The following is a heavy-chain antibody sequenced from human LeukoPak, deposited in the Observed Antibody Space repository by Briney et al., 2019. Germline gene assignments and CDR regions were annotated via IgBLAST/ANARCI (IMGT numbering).Heavy chain of an antibody. CDR1: GLAFSSYW. V-gene: IGHV3-7*01. Sequence: PGGSLRLSCAASGLAFSSYWMSWVRQAPGKGLEWVANLKEDGTETYYLDSVKGRFTISRDNAKNSLYLQMNSLRDEDTAVYYCALNFDYWGQGTLVTVSS. J-gene: IGHJ4*02. CDR3: ALNFDY. CDR2: LKEDGTET.